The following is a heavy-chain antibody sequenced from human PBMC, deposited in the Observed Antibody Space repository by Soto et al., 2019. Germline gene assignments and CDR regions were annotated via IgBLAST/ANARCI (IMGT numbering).Heavy chain of an antibody. J-gene: IGHJ5*02. CDR1: GFTFDDYA. CDR3: AKDMWARSAAGKGFWFDP. V-gene: IGHV3-9*01. CDR2: ISWNSGSI. Sequence: GGSLRLSCAASGFTFDDYAMHWVRQAPGKGLEWVSGISWNSGSIGYADSVKGRFTISRDNAKNSLYLQMNSLRAEDTALYYCAKDMWARSAAGKGFWFDPWGQGTLVTVSS. D-gene: IGHD6-13*01.